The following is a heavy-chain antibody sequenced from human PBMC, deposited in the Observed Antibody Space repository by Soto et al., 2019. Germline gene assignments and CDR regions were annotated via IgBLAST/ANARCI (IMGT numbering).Heavy chain of an antibody. J-gene: IGHJ4*02. Sequence: GASLRLSCAASGFTFSRNSMNWVRQAPGKGLEWVSSISGNSNYIHYADSVKGRFTISRDNAKNSLFLQMISPRAEDTAVYYCAGGGDYCHFESWGRGSLVTV. D-gene: IGHD2-21*01. CDR2: ISGNSNYI. CDR3: AGGGDYCHFES. V-gene: IGHV3-21*01. CDR1: GFTFSRNS.